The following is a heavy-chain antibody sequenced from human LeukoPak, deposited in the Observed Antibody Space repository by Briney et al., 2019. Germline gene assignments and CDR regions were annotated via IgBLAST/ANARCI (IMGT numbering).Heavy chain of an antibody. CDR3: ATKAVAGQFDY. V-gene: IGHV4-59*08. J-gene: IGHJ4*02. D-gene: IGHD6-19*01. Sequence: SETLSLTCSVSGGSISSYSWSWIRQPPGKGLEWIGYIYYSGGTNYNPSLKSRVTISVDTSKNQFSLKLSSVTAADTAVYYRATKAVAGQFDYWGQGTLVTVSS. CDR1: GGSISSYS. CDR2: IYYSGGT.